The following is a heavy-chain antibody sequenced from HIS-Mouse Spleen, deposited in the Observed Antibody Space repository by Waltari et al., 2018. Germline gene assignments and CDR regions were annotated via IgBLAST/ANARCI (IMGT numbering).Heavy chain of an antibody. J-gene: IGHJ5*02. D-gene: IGHD6-6*01. CDR1: VFPFGTYC. Sequence: EVQLVESGGGLVQPLGSLRLCCAAPVFPFGTYCLHWVRQAPGKGLVWVSRISSDGSSTSYADSVKGRFTISRDNAKNTLYLQMNSLRAEDTAVYYCARDLGYSSSSEVWFDPWGQGTLVTVSS. CDR2: ISSDGSST. CDR3: ARDLGYSSSSEVWFDP. V-gene: IGHV3-74*01.